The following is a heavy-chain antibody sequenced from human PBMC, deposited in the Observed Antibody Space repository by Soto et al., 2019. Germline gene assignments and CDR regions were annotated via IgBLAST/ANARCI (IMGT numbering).Heavy chain of an antibody. Sequence: EVQLVESGGGLVKPGGSLRLSCAASGFTFSNAWMSWVRQAPGKGLEWVGRIKSKTDGGTTDYAAPVKGRFTISRDDSKNTLYLQMNSLKTEDTAVYYCTTVGRFLEWLSSRALDAFDIWGQGTMVTVSS. D-gene: IGHD3-3*01. V-gene: IGHV3-15*01. CDR3: TTVGRFLEWLSSRALDAFDI. CDR1: GFTFSNAW. CDR2: IKSKTDGGTT. J-gene: IGHJ3*02.